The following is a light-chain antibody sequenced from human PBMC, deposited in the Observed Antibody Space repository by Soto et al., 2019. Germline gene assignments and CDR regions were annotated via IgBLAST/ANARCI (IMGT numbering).Light chain of an antibody. CDR1: QSISSW. J-gene: IGKJ3*01. CDR2: KAS. CDR3: QQYNNWPFA. V-gene: IGKV1-5*03. Sequence: DIQMTQSPSTLSASVGDRVTITFLASQSISSWLAWYQQKPGKAPKLLIYKASTLKSGVPSRFSGSGSGTEFTLTISSLQSEDFAVYYCQQYNNWPFAFGPGTKVDIK.